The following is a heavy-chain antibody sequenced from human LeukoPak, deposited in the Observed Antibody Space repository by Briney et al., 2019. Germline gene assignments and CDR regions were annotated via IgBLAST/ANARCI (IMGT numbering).Heavy chain of an antibody. J-gene: IGHJ6*02. CDR2: IYYSGST. Sequence: PSETLSLTCTVSGGSISSYYWSWIRQPPGKGLEWIGYIYYSGSTNYNPSLKSRVTISVDTSKNQFSLKLSSVTAADTAVYYCARARIAAAGGLDVWGQGTTVTVSS. V-gene: IGHV4-59*01. CDR3: ARARIAAAGGLDV. D-gene: IGHD6-13*01. CDR1: GGSISSYY.